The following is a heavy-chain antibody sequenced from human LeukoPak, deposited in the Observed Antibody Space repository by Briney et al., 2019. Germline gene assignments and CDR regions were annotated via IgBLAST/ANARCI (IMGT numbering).Heavy chain of an antibody. CDR2: INPNSGGT. Sequence: ASVKVSCKASGYTFTGYYMHWVRQAPGQGLEWMGWINPNSGGTNYAQKFQGRVTVTRDTSISTAYMELSRLRSDDTAVYYCARLYGSGSYHVSDYRGQGTLVTVPS. CDR1: GYTFTGYY. J-gene: IGHJ4*02. CDR3: ARLYGSGSYHVSDY. V-gene: IGHV1-2*02. D-gene: IGHD3-10*01.